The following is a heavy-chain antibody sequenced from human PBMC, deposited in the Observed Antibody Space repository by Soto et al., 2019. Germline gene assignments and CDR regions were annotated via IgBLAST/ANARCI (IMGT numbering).Heavy chain of an antibody. CDR3: ARLCSSTSCYSLNAFDI. CDR1: GFTFSSYS. D-gene: IGHD2-2*01. Sequence: GESLKISCAASGFTFSSYSMNWVRQAPGKGLEWVSSISSSSSYIYYADSVKGRFTISRDNAKNSLYLQMNSLRAEDTAVYYCARLCSSTSCYSLNAFDIWGQGTMVTVSS. CDR2: ISSSSSYI. V-gene: IGHV3-21*01. J-gene: IGHJ3*02.